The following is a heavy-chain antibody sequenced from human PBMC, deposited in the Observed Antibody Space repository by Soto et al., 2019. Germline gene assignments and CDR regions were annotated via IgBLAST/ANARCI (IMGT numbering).Heavy chain of an antibody. Sequence: QVQLQESGPGLVKPSKTLSLTCTVSGDSISTGGFYWSWIRQRPGKGLEWMGYIYRSGNDYYNPSLETRLTISVDTSKNKFSRKVYSVTAADTAVYYCAIKNEFSRGSYYYPALDVWGQGTTVIFSS. CDR2: IYRSGND. CDR1: GDSISTGGFY. CDR3: AIKNEFSRGSYYYPALDV. D-gene: IGHD1-1*01. J-gene: IGHJ6*02. V-gene: IGHV4-31*03.